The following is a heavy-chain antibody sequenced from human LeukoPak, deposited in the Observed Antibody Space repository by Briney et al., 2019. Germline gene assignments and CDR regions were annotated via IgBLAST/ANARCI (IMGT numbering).Heavy chain of an antibody. J-gene: IGHJ4*02. V-gene: IGHV1-2*02. CDR2: IKPHSGGT. D-gene: IGHD3-22*01. CDR3: ARGLGNYDSSGRTYYFDY. Sequence: ASVKLSCKASGYTFTGDYINRVRQAPGQRLGWMGWIKPHSGGTNYAQKFQGGVTMTRDTSITTAYMELSSLRSEDTAVYYCARGLGNYDSSGRTYYFDYWGQGTLVTVSS. CDR1: GYTFTGDY.